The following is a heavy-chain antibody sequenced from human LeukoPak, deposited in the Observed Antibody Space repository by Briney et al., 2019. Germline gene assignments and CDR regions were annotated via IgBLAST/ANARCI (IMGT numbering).Heavy chain of an antibody. Sequence: PGGSMRLSCAASGFTFSSYAVSWVRQAPGKGLEWVSAISGRGGSTYYADSVKGRFTISRDNSKNTLYLQMNSLRAEDTAVYYCAKGIAAAGTRGPNWFDPWGQGTLVTVSS. CDR2: ISGRGGST. D-gene: IGHD6-13*01. V-gene: IGHV3-23*01. CDR3: AKGIAAAGTRGPNWFDP. J-gene: IGHJ5*02. CDR1: GFTFSSYA.